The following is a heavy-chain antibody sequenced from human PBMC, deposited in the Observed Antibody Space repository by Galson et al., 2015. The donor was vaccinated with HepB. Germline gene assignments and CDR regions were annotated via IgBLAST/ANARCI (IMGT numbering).Heavy chain of an antibody. D-gene: IGHD3-3*01. V-gene: IGHV3-30*03. CDR3: ATDAAGVECLPTSSSGYYCDF. Sequence: SLRLSCAASGFTFSSFGMHWVRQAPGRGLEWVAVISYDGSNTYYADSVQGRFTVSRDNSKKTLYLQMNSLRAEDTAVYHCATDAAGVECLPTSSSGYYCDFWGQGTLVTGSA. J-gene: IGHJ4*02. CDR1: GFTFSSFG. CDR2: ISYDGSNT.